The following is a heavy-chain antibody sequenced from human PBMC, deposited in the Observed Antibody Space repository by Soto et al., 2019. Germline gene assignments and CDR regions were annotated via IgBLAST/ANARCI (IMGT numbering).Heavy chain of an antibody. CDR3: ARAGSYRYFDY. CDR1: GGSVSSGGYY. Sequence: QVQLQESGPGLVKPSETLSLTCSVSGGSVSSGGYYWSWIRQPPGKGVEWIGCIYYSGSTDYNPSLKSRVTMSLDKSKNQFSLKLNSVTAADTAVYFCARAGSYRYFDYCGQGTLVTVSS. D-gene: IGHD3-10*01. V-gene: IGHV4-61*08. CDR2: IYYSGST. J-gene: IGHJ4*02.